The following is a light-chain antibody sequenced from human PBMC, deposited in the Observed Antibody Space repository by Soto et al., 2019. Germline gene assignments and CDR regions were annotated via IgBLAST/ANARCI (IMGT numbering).Light chain of an antibody. Sequence: EIVLTQSPGTLSLFPGERATLSCRASQSISSSFVGWYQQKPGQAPRLLIYGSSTRATGIPDRFSGSGSGTDFTLTITRLEPEDFAVYYCQQYGNTHLTFGGGTKVDIK. V-gene: IGKV3-20*01. J-gene: IGKJ4*01. CDR2: GSS. CDR1: QSISSSF. CDR3: QQYGNTHLT.